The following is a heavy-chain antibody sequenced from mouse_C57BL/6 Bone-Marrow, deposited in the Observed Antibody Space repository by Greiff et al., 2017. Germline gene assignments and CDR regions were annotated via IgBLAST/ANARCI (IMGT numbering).Heavy chain of an antibody. J-gene: IGHJ4*01. CDR1: GYTFTSYW. CDR3: ARCGNYDAMDY. Sequence: QVQLQQPGAELVKPGASVKLSCKTSGYTFTSYWMHWVKQRPGQGLEWIGMIHPNSGSTNYNEKFKSKATLTVDKSSSTAYMQLSSLTSEDSAVYYCARCGNYDAMDYWGQGTSGTVSS. CDR2: IHPNSGST. D-gene: IGHD2-1*01. V-gene: IGHV1-64*01.